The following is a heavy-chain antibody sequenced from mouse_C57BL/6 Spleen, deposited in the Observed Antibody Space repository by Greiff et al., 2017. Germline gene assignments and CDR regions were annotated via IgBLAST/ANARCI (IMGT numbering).Heavy chain of an antibody. Sequence: VQLQQSGAELVRPGASVKLSCTASGFNIKDDYMHWVKQRPEQGLEWIGWIDPENGDTEYASKFQGKATITADTSSNTAYLQLSSLTSEDTAVYYCTVYDGYYSWFAYWGQGTLVTVSA. CDR2: IDPENGDT. J-gene: IGHJ3*01. CDR1: GFNIKDDY. CDR3: TVYDGYYSWFAY. D-gene: IGHD2-3*01. V-gene: IGHV14-4*01.